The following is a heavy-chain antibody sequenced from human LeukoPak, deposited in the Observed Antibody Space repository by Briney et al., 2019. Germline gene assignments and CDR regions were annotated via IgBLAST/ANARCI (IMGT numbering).Heavy chain of an antibody. CDR1: GGSISSYY. D-gene: IGHD6-13*01. J-gene: IGHJ6*02. CDR3: ARHGAAAGHFYYYGKDV. V-gene: IGHV4-59*08. Sequence: PSETLSLTCTVSGGSISSYYWSWIRQPPGKGLEWIGSIYYSGSTNYSPSLKSRVTISVDTSKNQFSLKLTSVTAADTAMYYCARHGAAAGHFYYYGKDVWGQGTTVTVYS. CDR2: IYYSGST.